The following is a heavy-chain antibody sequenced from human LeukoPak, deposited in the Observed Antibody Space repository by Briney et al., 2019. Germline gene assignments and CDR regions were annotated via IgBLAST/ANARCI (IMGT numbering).Heavy chain of an antibody. J-gene: IGHJ4*02. CDR3: ARAPGSGWSGFDY. Sequence: SETLSLTCTVSGGSISSSSYYWGWIRQPPGKGLEWIGSIYYSGSTYYNPSLKSRVTISVDTSKNQFSLKLSSVTAADTAVYYCARAPGSGWSGFDYWGQGTLVTVSS. D-gene: IGHD6-13*01. CDR1: GGSISSSSYY. CDR2: IYYSGST. V-gene: IGHV4-39*07.